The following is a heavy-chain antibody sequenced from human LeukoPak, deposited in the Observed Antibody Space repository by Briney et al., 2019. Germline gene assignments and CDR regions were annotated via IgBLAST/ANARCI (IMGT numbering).Heavy chain of an antibody. J-gene: IGHJ3*02. V-gene: IGHV4-31*03. Sequence: SETLSLTCTVSGGSISSGGYYWSWIRQHPGKGLEWIGYIYYSGSTYYNPFLKSRVTISVDTSKNQFSLKLSSVTAADTAVYYCARDRRGIAAAGTSFDIWGQGTMVTVSS. CDR2: IYYSGST. CDR3: ARDRRGIAAAGTSFDI. CDR1: GGSISSGGYY. D-gene: IGHD6-13*01.